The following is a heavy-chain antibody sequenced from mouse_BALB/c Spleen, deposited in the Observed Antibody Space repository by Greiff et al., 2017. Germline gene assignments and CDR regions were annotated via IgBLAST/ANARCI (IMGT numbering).Heavy chain of an antibody. Sequence: QVQLQQSGAELVRPGTSVKISCKASGYTFTNYWLGWVKQRPGHGLEWIGDIYPGGGYTNYNEKFKGKATLTADTSSSTAYMQLSSLTSEDSAVYFCARWMITYYFDYWGQGTTLTVSS. J-gene: IGHJ2*01. V-gene: IGHV1-63*02. CDR1: GYTFTNYW. CDR3: ARWMITYYFDY. D-gene: IGHD2-4*01. CDR2: IYPGGGYT.